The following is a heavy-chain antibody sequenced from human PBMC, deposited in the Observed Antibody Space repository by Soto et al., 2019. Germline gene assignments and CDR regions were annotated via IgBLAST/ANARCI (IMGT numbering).Heavy chain of an antibody. CDR1: GFSFSTYT. J-gene: IGHJ4*02. CDR2: ISGSGGSP. V-gene: IGHV3-23*01. CDR3: AKARCTTSNCYVPDY. Sequence: EVQLLESGGGLAQPGGSLRLSCAASGFSFSTYTMSWVRRAPGKGLEWVSAISGSGGSPSYADSVQGRFTISRDNPKKTLYLQMNSLRAEDTAVYYCAKARCTTSNCYVPDYWGQGTLVTVSS. D-gene: IGHD2-8*01.